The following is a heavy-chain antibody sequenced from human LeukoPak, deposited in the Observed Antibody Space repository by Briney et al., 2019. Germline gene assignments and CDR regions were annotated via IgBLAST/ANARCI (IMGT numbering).Heavy chain of an antibody. D-gene: IGHD3-10*01. Sequence: GGSLRLSCAASGFAFSSYAMSWVRQAPGKGLEWVGRIKSKTAGGTIDYAAPVKGRFTISRDDSKNMLYLQMNSLKSDDTAVYYCTTDDFTLVRGVIIDSWGQGTLVTVSS. CDR1: GFAFSSYA. CDR2: IKSKTAGGTI. J-gene: IGHJ4*02. V-gene: IGHV3-15*01. CDR3: TTDDFTLVRGVIIDS.